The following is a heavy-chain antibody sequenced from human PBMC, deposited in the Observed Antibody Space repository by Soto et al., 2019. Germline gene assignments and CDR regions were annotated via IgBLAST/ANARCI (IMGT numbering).Heavy chain of an antibody. Sequence: QVQLVQSGAEVKKPGASVKVSCKASGYTFTNYGISWARQAPGQGLEWMGWISAYNGNRNYAQKLQDRVTMTTDTSTNTAYMELRSLRSDDTAVYFCARTGSGGWFDPWGQGTLVTVSP. CDR1: GYTFTNYG. J-gene: IGHJ5*02. CDR3: ARTGSGGWFDP. D-gene: IGHD2-15*01. V-gene: IGHV1-18*01. CDR2: ISAYNGNR.